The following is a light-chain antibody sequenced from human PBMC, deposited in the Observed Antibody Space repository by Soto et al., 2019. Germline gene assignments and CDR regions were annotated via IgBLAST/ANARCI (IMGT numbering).Light chain of an antibody. CDR2: GAS. Sequence: EIVMTQSPATLSVSPGERATLSCRASQSVSGNLAWYQQKPGQAPRLLIYGASTRATGIPARFSGSGSGTAFTLTISRLQSEDFAVYYCQQYNNWPPWTFGQGTKVEIK. CDR3: QQYNNWPPWT. J-gene: IGKJ1*01. CDR1: QSVSGN. V-gene: IGKV3-15*01.